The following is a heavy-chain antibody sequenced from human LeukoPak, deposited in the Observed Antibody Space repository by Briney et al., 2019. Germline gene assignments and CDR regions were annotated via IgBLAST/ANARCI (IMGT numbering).Heavy chain of an antibody. CDR3: ARDATDDSFDI. CDR1: GYTFTTYY. J-gene: IGHJ3*02. V-gene: IGHV1-46*01. CDR2: INPSGGSK. Sequence: ASVKVSCKASGYTFTTYYMHWVRQAPGQGLEWMGIINPSGGSKNYAQKFRGRLTMTRDTSTSTVYMNLSSLRSEDTAVYYCARDATDDSFDIWGQGTMVTVSS.